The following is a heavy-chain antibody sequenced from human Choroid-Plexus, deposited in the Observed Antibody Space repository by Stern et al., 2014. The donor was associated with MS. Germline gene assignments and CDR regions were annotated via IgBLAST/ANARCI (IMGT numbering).Heavy chain of an antibody. Sequence: VQLEESGGGVVQPGRPLRLSCVASGFTFGSCAMHWVRQAPGKGLEWVEGVSYDGSNKYYADSVKGRFTISRDNSQNTLYMQMSSLRPEDTAVYYCAKDRQYLTYFFDHWGQGSLVTVSS. CDR2: VSYDGSNK. V-gene: IGHV3-30*18. J-gene: IGHJ5*02. D-gene: IGHD2/OR15-2a*01. CDR3: AKDRQYLTYFFDH. CDR1: GFTFGSCA.